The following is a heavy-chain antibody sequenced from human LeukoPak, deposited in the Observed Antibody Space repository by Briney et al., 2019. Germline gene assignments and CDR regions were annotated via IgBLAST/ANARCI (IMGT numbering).Heavy chain of an antibody. V-gene: IGHV4-39*01. CDR3: ASGETYYYLSRGWWRYGMDV. D-gene: IGHD3-10*01. CDR2: IYYSGST. CDR1: GGSISSSSYY. Sequence: PSETLSLTCTVSGGSISSSSYYWGWIRQPPGKGLEWIGSIYYSGSTYYNPSLKSRVTISVDTSKNQFSLKLSSVTAADTAVYYRASGETYYYLSRGWWRYGMDVWGQGTTVTVSS. J-gene: IGHJ6*02.